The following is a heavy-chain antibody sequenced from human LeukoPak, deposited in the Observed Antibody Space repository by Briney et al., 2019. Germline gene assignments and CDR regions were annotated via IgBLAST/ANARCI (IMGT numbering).Heavy chain of an antibody. D-gene: IGHD5-24*01. CDR3: ARTMATITVADY. V-gene: IGHV1-18*01. J-gene: IGHJ4*02. CDR2: ISAYNGNT. CDR1: GYTFTSYG. Sequence: ASVKVSCKASGYTFTSYGISWVRQAPGQGREWMGWISAYNGNTNYAQKLQGRVTMTTDTSTSTAYMELRSLRSDDTAVYYCARTMATITVADYWGRGTLVTVSS.